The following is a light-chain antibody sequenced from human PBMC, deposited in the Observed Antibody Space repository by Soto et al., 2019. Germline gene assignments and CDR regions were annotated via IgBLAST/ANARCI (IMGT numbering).Light chain of an antibody. Sequence: DIQMTQSPSTLSASVGDRFTITFRSSQSISTWLAWYQQEPGKAPKLLIHKASSLQSGVPSRFSGSGSGTDFTLTISSLHPDDFATYYCQQYNSYSPTFGQGTKVDIK. CDR1: QSISTW. J-gene: IGKJ1*01. V-gene: IGKV1-5*03. CDR2: KAS. CDR3: QQYNSYSPT.